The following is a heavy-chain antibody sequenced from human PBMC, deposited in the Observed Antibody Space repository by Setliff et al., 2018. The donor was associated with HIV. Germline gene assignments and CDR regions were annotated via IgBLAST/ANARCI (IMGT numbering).Heavy chain of an antibody. D-gene: IGHD2-8*01. CDR1: GASISNSNSY. V-gene: IGHV4-39*01. Sequence: PSETLSLTCTVYGASISNSNSYWGWIRQPPGKRLEWLGSIYYGGSTSYNPSLSSRLTISVDTSKNQVSLRLSSVTAADTGVYYCASLKTSEYVLLDYWGQGTLVTVSS. CDR2: IYYGGST. CDR3: ASLKTSEYVLLDY. J-gene: IGHJ4*02.